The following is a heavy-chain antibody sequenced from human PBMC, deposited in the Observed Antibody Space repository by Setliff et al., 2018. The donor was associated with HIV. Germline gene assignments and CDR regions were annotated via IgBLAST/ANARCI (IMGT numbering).Heavy chain of an antibody. D-gene: IGHD3-16*01. J-gene: IGHJ4*02. V-gene: IGHV4-39*07. CDR3: ARVPLSSPSRPGGYFDY. CDR2: IYYSGST. CDR1: GGSISSSSSY. Sequence: SETLSLTCIVSGGSISSSSSYWGWIRQPPGKGLEWIGNIYYSGSTYYNPSLKSRVTISVDTSKNQFSLKLNSVTAADTAVYYCARVPLSSPSRPGGYFDYWGQGTLVTVSS.